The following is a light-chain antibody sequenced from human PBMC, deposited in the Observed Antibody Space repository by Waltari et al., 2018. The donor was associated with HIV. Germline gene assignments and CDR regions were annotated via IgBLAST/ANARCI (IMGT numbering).Light chain of an antibody. V-gene: IGLV3-1*01. CDR1: KLGAKY. Sequence: SYELTQPPSVSVSPGQTASITCSGDKLGAKYACWYQQKPGQSPVLVIYQDRKRPSGIPERFSGSNSGNTATLTISGTQAMDEADYYCQAWDSSTPYVFGTGTKVTVL. CDR3: QAWDSSTPYV. CDR2: QDR. J-gene: IGLJ1*01.